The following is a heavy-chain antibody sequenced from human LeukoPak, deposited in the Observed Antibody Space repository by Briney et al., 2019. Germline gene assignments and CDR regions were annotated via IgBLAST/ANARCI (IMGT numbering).Heavy chain of an antibody. CDR3: AKRSSGYLIASGAFDI. Sequence: GRSLSLLRAVSGFLYEDYAMHWARHAPGKALEEGSGIPWNSCSTAYADSVKGRFTIPRDNAKDSLYLQMNSLRPEDTALYYCAKRSSGYLIASGAFDIWGQGTMVTVSS. D-gene: IGHD3-22*01. CDR2: IPWNSCST. J-gene: IGHJ3*02. V-gene: IGHV3-9*01. CDR1: GFLYEDYA.